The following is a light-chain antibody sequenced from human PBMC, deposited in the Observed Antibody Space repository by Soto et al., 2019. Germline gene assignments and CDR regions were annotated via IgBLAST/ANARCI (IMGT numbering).Light chain of an antibody. CDR1: QRVLYSSNNKNY. CDR2: WAS. CDR3: QQYYSTPWT. Sequence: DIVMTQSPDSLAVSLGERATINCKSSQRVLYSSNNKNYLAWYQQKPGQPPKLLIYWASTRESGVPDRFSGSGAVTDFTLTISSLQAEDVAVYYCQQYYSTPWTFGQGKKVEI. V-gene: IGKV4-1*01. J-gene: IGKJ1*01.